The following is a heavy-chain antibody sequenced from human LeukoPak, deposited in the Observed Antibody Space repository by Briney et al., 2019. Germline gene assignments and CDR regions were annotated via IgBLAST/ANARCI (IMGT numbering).Heavy chain of an antibody. V-gene: IGHV4-39*01. J-gene: IGHJ6*03. D-gene: IGHD3-16*01. Sequence: PSETLSLTCTVSGGSISSSSYYWGWIRQPPGKGLEWIGSIYYSGSTYYNPSLESRVTISVDTSKNQFSLKLSSVTAADTAVYYCARQRGDYGDYYYYMDVWGKGTTVTVSS. CDR3: ARQRGDYGDYYYYMDV. CDR2: IYYSGST. CDR1: GGSISSSSYY.